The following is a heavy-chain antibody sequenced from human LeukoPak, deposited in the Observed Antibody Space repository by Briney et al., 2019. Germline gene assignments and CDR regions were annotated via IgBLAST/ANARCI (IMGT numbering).Heavy chain of an antibody. CDR3: AKEGKRYFDWLLLSDAFDI. CDR1: GFTFSSYA. V-gene: IGHV3-23*01. CDR2: ISGSGGST. D-gene: IGHD3-9*01. J-gene: IGHJ3*02. Sequence: GGSLRLSCAASGFTFSSYAMSWVRQAPGKGLEWVSAISGSGGSTYYADSVKGRFTISRDNSKNTLYLQMNSLRAEDTAVYYCAKEGKRYFDWLLLSDAFDIWGQGTMVTVSS.